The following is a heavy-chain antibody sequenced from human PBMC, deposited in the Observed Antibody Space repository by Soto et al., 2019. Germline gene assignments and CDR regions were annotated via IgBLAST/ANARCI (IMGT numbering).Heavy chain of an antibody. CDR1: GGTFSSYA. Sequence: QVQLVQSGAEVKKPGSSVKVSCKASGGTFSSYAISWLRQAPRQGLEWMGGVIPILGQAYYAQNFQGRVTITADESTRTAYMELSSLRSEDTAVYFCARVGGVGAPPGSDFWGQGTLVTVSS. V-gene: IGHV1-69*01. J-gene: IGHJ4*02. CDR2: VIPILGQA. CDR3: ARVGGVGAPPGSDF. D-gene: IGHD1-26*01.